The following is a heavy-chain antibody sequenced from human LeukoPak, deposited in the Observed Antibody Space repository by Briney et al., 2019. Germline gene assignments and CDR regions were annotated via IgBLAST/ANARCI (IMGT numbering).Heavy chain of an antibody. CDR3: NTDGDYGDYVDS. D-gene: IGHD4-17*01. CDR1: GFTFSSYA. Sequence: GGSLRLSCAASGFTFSSYAMSWVRQAPGKGLEWVGRIKNKIDGGTTDYAAPVKGRFTISRDDSKNTVYLQMNSPKSEDTALYYCNTDGDYGDYVDSWGQGTLVTVSS. V-gene: IGHV3-15*01. J-gene: IGHJ4*02. CDR2: IKNKIDGGTT.